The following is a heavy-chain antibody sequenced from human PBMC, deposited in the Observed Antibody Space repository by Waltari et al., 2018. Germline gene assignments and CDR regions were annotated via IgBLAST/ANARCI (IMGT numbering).Heavy chain of an antibody. J-gene: IGHJ4*02. CDR2: IDDDGSST. V-gene: IGHV3-74*01. Sequence: EVRLEESGGGLVQPGGSLRLSCAASGFAFRSYWMLGVCQAPGKGLVGVSRIDDDGSSTTYADSVMGRFTISRDNAKNTVYLEMNSLRAEDTAVYYCSRSPAGYSRSDYWGQGTLVTVSS. CDR1: GFAFRSYW. D-gene: IGHD5-18*01. CDR3: SRSPAGYSRSDY.